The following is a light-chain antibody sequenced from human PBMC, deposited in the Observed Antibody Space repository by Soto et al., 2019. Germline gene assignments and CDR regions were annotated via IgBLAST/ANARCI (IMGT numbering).Light chain of an antibody. CDR1: SSDVGGYKY. Sequence: QSVLTQPASVSGSPGQSITISCTGTSSDVGGYKYVSWYQQHPGKAPKLMLYEVSNRPSGVSDRFSGSKSGNTASLTISGLQAEDEDDYYCSSFRPSSTLYVFGTGTKSPS. CDR3: SSFRPSSTLYV. CDR2: EVS. V-gene: IGLV2-14*01. J-gene: IGLJ1*01.